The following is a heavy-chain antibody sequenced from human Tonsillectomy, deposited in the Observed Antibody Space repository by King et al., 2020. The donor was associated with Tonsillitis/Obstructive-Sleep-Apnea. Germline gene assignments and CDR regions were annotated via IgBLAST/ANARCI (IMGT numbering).Heavy chain of an antibody. D-gene: IGHD6-13*01. CDR3: ARLYESSSLFNYYYYGMDV. J-gene: IGHJ6*02. V-gene: IGHV5-51*03. CDR2: IYPGDSDT. Sequence: VQLVQSGAEVKKPGESLKISCKGSGYSFTSYWIGWVRQMPGKGLEWMGIIYPGDSDTRYSPSFQGQVTISADKSISTAYLRWSSLKASDTAMYYCARLYESSSLFNYYYYGMDVWGQGXTVTVSS. CDR1: GYSFTSYW.